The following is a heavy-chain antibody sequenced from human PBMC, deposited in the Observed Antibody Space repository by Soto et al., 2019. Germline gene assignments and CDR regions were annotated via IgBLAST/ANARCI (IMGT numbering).Heavy chain of an antibody. Sequence: PSETLSLTGTVSGGSISSSSYYWGWIRQPPGKGLEWIGSIYYSGSTYYNPSLKSRVTISVDTSKNQFSLKLSSVTAADTAVYYCARRGSVVVPAAMFRYNWFDPWGQGTLVTVSS. V-gene: IGHV4-39*01. CDR1: GGSISSSSYY. CDR2: IYYSGST. D-gene: IGHD2-2*01. CDR3: ARRGSVVVPAAMFRYNWFDP. J-gene: IGHJ5*02.